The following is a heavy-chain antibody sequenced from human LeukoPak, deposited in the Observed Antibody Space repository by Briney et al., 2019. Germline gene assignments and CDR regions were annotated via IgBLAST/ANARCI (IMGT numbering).Heavy chain of an antibody. J-gene: IGHJ4*02. CDR1: GFTFSSYW. V-gene: IGHV3-23*01. CDR2: ISNSGGST. CDR3: AKEGFDS. Sequence: GSLRLSCAASGFTFSSYWMNWARQAPGKGLEWVSSISNSGGSTYYADSVKGRFTIPRDNSKNTLYLQMNSLRAEDTAVYYCAKEGFDSWGQGTLVTVSS.